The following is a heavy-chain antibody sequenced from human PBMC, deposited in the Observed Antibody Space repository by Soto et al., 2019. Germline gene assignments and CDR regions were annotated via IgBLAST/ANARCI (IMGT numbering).Heavy chain of an antibody. CDR1: GFTFSSYW. Sequence: GGSLRLSCAASGFTFSSYWMHWVRQAPGKGLVWVSRINSDGSSTSYADSVKGRFTISRDNAKNTLYLQMNSLRAEDTAVYYCAKLEGPGSRGWFDPGAKGTRVTASS. CDR3: AKLEGPGSRGWFDP. CDR2: INSDGSST. V-gene: IGHV3-74*01. J-gene: IGHJ5*02. D-gene: IGHD3-3*01.